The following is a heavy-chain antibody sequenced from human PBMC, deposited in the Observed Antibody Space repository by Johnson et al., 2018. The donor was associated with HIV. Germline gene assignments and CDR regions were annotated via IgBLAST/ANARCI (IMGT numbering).Heavy chain of an antibody. J-gene: IGHJ3*02. CDR3: AKAHRGIAVALVAFDI. D-gene: IGHD6-19*01. CDR2: ISYDGSNK. CDR1: GFTFSSYG. V-gene: IGHV3-30*18. Sequence: VQLVESGGGVVQPGRSLRLSCAASGFTFSSYGMHWVRQAPCKGLEWVAVISYDGSNKYYADSVKGRFTISRDNSKNTLYLQMNSLRAEDTAVYYCAKAHRGIAVALVAFDIWGQGTMVTVSS.